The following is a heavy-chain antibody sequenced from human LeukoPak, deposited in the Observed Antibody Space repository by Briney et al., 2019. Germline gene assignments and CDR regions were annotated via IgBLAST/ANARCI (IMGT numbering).Heavy chain of an antibody. CDR3: AGKGASFDY. Sequence: SETLSLTCTVSGGSISSYYWSWIRQPPGKGLEWIGYIYYSGGTNYNPSLKSRVTISVDTSKNQCCLKVSAVTAADTAVYYCAGKGASFDYWGEGTLVT. CDR1: GGSISSYY. CDR2: IYYSGGT. D-gene: IGHD1-26*01. J-gene: IGHJ4*02. V-gene: IGHV4-59*08.